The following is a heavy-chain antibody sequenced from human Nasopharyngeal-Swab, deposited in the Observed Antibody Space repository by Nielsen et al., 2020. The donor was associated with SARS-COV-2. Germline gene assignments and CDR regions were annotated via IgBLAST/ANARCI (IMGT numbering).Heavy chain of an antibody. V-gene: IGHV3-9*01. Sequence: SLKISCAASGFTFDDYAMHWVRQAPGKGLEWVSGLSWNSGSIGYADSVKGRFTISRDNAKNSLYLQMNSLRAEDTALYYCAKANYDYVWGSYSDYWGQGTLVTVSS. J-gene: IGHJ4*02. D-gene: IGHD3-16*01. CDR1: GFTFDDYA. CDR3: AKANYDYVWGSYSDY. CDR2: LSWNSGSI.